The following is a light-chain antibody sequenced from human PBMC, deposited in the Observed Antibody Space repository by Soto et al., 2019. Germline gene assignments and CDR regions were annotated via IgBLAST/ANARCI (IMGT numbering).Light chain of an antibody. CDR3: QLYGRSPQ. V-gene: IGKV3-20*01. Sequence: EIVLTQSPGSLSLSPGERVTLSCRASQSINSAHLAWYQQRPGQAPRLLIYASSRRATGTPDRFSGSGAGTDFTLTISGLEPEDFAVYYCQLYGRSPQFGQGTTLEIK. CDR2: ASS. CDR1: QSINSAH. J-gene: IGKJ2*01.